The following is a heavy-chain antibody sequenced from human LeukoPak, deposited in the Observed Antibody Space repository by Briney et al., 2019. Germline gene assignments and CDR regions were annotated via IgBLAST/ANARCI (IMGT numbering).Heavy chain of an antibody. D-gene: IGHD6-19*01. CDR2: ISGSGGNT. CDR1: GLTFNNYA. CDR3: AKDRKQWLVVGGAFDI. V-gene: IGHV3-23*01. Sequence: GESLRLSCAASGLTFNNYAMSWVSQAPGKGMEWDSAISGSGGNTYYADSVKGRFTISRDNSNNTLYLQMNSLRAEDTAVYYCAKDRKQWLVVGGAFDIWGQGTMVTVSS. J-gene: IGHJ3*02.